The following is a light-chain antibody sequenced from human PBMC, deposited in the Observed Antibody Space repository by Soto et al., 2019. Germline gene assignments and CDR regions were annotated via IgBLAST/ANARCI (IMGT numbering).Light chain of an antibody. Sequence: DIPLTQSPSFLSASVGDRVSITCRASQDITNSLAWYHQKPGKTPKCLISTASTLQSAVPSRFSGTGSGTEFTLTLSGLQPEDFATYYCQQFNSYPITFGQGTRLDI. CDR3: QQFNSYPIT. CDR1: QDITNS. CDR2: TAS. V-gene: IGKV1-9*01. J-gene: IGKJ5*01.